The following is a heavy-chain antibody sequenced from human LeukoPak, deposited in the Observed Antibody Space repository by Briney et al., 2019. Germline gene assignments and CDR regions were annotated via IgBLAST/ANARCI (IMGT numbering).Heavy chain of an antibody. Sequence: ASVKVSCKASGYTFTGFYIHWVRQAPGQGLEWMGWIIPNSGGTKYAQKFQGRVTMTRDTSISTAYMELSGLRPGDTGVYYCAGGREVAGTKYYFDYWGQGTLVTVSS. CDR3: AGGREVAGTKYYFDY. J-gene: IGHJ4*02. D-gene: IGHD6-19*01. CDR1: GYTFTGFY. CDR2: IIPNSGGT. V-gene: IGHV1-2*02.